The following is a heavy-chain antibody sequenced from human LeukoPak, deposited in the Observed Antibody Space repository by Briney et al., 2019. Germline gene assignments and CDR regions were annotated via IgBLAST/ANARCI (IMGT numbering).Heavy chain of an antibody. CDR1: GGSFSGYY. V-gene: IGHV4-34*01. D-gene: IGHD3-10*01. CDR2: INHSGST. CDR3: ARGHYYGSGGNDY. Sequence: PSETLSLTCAVYGGSFSGYYWSWIRQPPGKGLEWIGEINHSGSTNYNPSLKSRVTISVDTSKNQFSLKLSSVTATDTAVYYCARGHYYGSGGNDYWGQGTLVTVSS. J-gene: IGHJ4*02.